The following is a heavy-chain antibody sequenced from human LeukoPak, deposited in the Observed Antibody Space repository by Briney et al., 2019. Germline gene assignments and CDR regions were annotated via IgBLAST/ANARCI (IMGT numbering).Heavy chain of an antibody. CDR1: GFTFSSYW. CDR2: IKQDGTEK. V-gene: IGHV3-7*01. D-gene: IGHD3-10*01. J-gene: IGHJ5*02. CDR3: ARERGSGSYHPFAP. Sequence: GGSLRLSCEASGFTFSSYWMSWVRQAPGKGLEWVANIKQDGTEKYYVDSVKGRFTISRDNAKNSLYLQMNSLRAEDTAVYYCARERGSGSYHPFAPWGQGTLATVSS.